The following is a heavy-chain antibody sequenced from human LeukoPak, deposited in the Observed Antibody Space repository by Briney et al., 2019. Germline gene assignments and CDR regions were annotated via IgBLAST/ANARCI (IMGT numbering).Heavy chain of an antibody. J-gene: IGHJ2*01. V-gene: IGHV3-23*01. CDR1: GFNISDYF. CDR3: AKMQGYFDL. Sequence: GGSLRLSCAASGFNISDYFMSWIRQAPGKGLEWVSAITGSGDNTYYADSVKGRFTISRNNSKNTLYLQMNSLSAEDTAVYYCAKMQGYFDLWGRGTLVTVSS. CDR2: ITGSGDNT.